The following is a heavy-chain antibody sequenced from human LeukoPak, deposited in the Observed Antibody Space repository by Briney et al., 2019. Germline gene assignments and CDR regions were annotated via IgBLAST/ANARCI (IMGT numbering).Heavy chain of an antibody. CDR3: ASTTLGVPAAEHTDYYYYYMDV. V-gene: IGHV1-69*05. J-gene: IGHJ6*03. Sequence: SVKVSCKASGGTFSSYAISWVRQAPGQGLEWMGGIIPIFGTANYAQKFQGRVTITTDESTSTAYMELSSLRSEDTAVYYCASTTLGVPAAEHTDYYYYYMDVWGKGTTVTVSS. D-gene: IGHD2-2*01. CDR2: IIPIFGTA. CDR1: GGTFSSYA.